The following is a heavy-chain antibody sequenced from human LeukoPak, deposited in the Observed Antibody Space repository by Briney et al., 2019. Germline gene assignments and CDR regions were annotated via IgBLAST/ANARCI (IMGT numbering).Heavy chain of an antibody. V-gene: IGHV3-53*01. CDR3: AREGGTTSFDY. CDR1: GFTVSSNY. Sequence: GGPLRLSCAASGFTVSSNYMNWVRQAPGKGLEWVSVIYSGGSTYYADSVKGRFTISRDNSKNTVYLQMNSLRAEDTAVYHCAREGGTTSFDYWGQGTLVTVSS. CDR2: IYSGGST. D-gene: IGHD1-26*01. J-gene: IGHJ4*02.